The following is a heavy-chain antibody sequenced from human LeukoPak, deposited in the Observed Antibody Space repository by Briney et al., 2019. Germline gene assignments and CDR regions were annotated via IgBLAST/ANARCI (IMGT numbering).Heavy chain of an antibody. D-gene: IGHD2-15*01. Sequence: ASVKVSCKASGYTFTGYYMHWVRQAPGQGLEWMGWINPNSGGTNYAQKFQGRVTMTRDTSISTAYMELSRLRSDDTAVYYCARVPQASVGSLYFDYWGQGTLVTVSS. CDR2: INPNSGGT. J-gene: IGHJ4*02. CDR1: GYTFTGYY. CDR3: ARVPQASVGSLYFDY. V-gene: IGHV1-2*02.